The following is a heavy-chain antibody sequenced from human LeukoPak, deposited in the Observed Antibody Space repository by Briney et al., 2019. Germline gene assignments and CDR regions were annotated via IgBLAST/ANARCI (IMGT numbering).Heavy chain of an antibody. V-gene: IGHV4-61*02. CDR2: IYTSGST. CDR3: ARSPLREGSGWYYFDY. CDR1: GGSISSGSYY. J-gene: IGHJ4*02. Sequence: SQTLSLTCTVSGGSISSGSYYWSWIRQPAGKGLEWIGRIYTSGSTNYNPSLKSRVTISVDTSKNQFSLKLSSVTAADTAVYYRARSPLREGSGWYYFDYWGQGTLVTVSS. D-gene: IGHD6-19*01.